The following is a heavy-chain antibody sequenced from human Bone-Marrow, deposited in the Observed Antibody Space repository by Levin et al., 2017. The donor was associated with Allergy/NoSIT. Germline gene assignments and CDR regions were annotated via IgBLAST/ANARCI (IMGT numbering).Heavy chain of an antibody. D-gene: IGHD4-17*01. CDR3: ARDPDYANWFDP. CDR1: SYTFTSYG. V-gene: IGHV1-18*01. Sequence: ASVKVSCKASSYTFTSYGISWVRQAPGQGLEWMGWISAYNGNTNYAQKLQGRVTMTTDTSTSTAYMELRSLRSDDTAVYYCARDPDYANWFDPWGQGTLVTVSS. CDR2: ISAYNGNT. J-gene: IGHJ5*02.